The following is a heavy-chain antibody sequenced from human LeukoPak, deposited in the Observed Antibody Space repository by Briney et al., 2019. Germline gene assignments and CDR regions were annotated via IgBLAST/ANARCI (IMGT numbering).Heavy chain of an antibody. V-gene: IGHV3-33*01. CDR3: ASELFGSGSCPDY. CDR1: GITFNA. J-gene: IGHJ4*02. CDR2: TWYDGRNK. Sequence: GTSLRLSCAASGITFNAIHWVRQAPGKGLEWVALTWYDGRNKYHADSVKGRFTISIDNSKNMVYLHMNSLRADDTAVYYCASELFGSGSCPDYWGQGTLVTVSS. D-gene: IGHD3-10*01.